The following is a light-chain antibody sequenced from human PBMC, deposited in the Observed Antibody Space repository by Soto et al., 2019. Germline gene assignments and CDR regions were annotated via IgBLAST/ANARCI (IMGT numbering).Light chain of an antibody. J-gene: IGLJ3*02. CDR2: VNSDGSH. CDR3: QTWGSVV. Sequence: QLVLTQSPSASASLGASVKLTCTLSRGHDIYSIAWHQQQPDKGPRFLMKVNSDGSHNKGDGIPDRCSGSSSGAERYLTISSLQAEDEADYYCQTWGSVVFGGGTKLTVL. CDR1: RGHDIYS. V-gene: IGLV4-69*01.